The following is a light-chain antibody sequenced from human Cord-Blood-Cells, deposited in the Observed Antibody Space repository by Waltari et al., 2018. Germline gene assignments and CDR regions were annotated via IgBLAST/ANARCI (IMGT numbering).Light chain of an antibody. V-gene: IGKV3-20*01. CDR1: QSVSSSY. CDR2: GES. Sequence: EIVLTQSPGTLSLSPGERATLSCRASQSVSSSYLAWYQQKPGQAPRLLIYGESSRATGIPDRFSGSGSGTDFTLTISRLEPEDFAVYYCQQYGSSPGFTFGPGTKVDIK. CDR3: QQYGSSPGFT. J-gene: IGKJ3*01.